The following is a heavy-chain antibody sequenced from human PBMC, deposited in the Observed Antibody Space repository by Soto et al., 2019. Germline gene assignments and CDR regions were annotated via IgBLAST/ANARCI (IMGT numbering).Heavy chain of an antibody. Sequence: SETLSLTCTVSGGSMTTYYWCWIRQPAGKGLEWXAXTXXXGXTXXXPXXXXRVTISLDTSKNQLSLKLTSMTAADTPVYYCARDMHAGFTHYFDPWGQGTLVTVSS. CDR2: TXXXGXT. CDR3: ARDMHAGFTHYFDP. V-gene: IGHV4-59*01. CDR1: GGSMTTYY. D-gene: IGHD1-26*01. J-gene: IGHJ5*02.